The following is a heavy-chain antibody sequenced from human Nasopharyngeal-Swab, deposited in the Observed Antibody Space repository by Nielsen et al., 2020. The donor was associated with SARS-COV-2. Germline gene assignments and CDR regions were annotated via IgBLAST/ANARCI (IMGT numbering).Heavy chain of an antibody. CDR3: ARESSIVLLVYVHHYGMDV. J-gene: IGHJ6*02. D-gene: IGHD2-8*01. CDR1: GFTSSSYE. Sequence: GESLKISCAASGFTSSSYEMNWVRQAPGKGLEWVSYISSSGSTIYYADSVKGRFTISRDNAKNSLYLQINSLRAEDTAVYYCARESSIVLLVYVHHYGMDVWGQGTTVTVSS. CDR2: ISSSGSTI. V-gene: IGHV3-48*03.